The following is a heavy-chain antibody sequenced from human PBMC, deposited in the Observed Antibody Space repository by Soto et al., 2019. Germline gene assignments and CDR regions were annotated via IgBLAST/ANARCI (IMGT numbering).Heavy chain of an antibody. CDR2: MNPDSGDT. D-gene: IGHD3-22*01. J-gene: IGHJ4*02. Sequence: GASVKVSCKASGYTFTSYDINWVRQATGQGLEWMGWMNPDSGDTGYAQRFQGRVTMTRNTSISTAYMELSSLRSEDTGVYYCARGAHDTSGYYLNDYWGQGTLVTVSS. CDR3: ARGAHDTSGYYLNDY. CDR1: GYTFTSYD. V-gene: IGHV1-8*01.